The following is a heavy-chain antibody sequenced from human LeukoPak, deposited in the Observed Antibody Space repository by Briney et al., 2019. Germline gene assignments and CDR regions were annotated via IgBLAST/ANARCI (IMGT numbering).Heavy chain of an antibody. Sequence: GFSVKVSCKASGGTLSSYAISWVRQAAGQGLEWMGGIIPLFGTANYAQKFQGRVTITADESTSTAYMELSSLRSENTAGYYLSKTSEYISTSYYPNFDYWGQGTLVTVSS. CDR3: SKTSEYISTSYYPNFDY. CDR2: IIPLFGTA. V-gene: IGHV1-69*01. J-gene: IGHJ4*02. CDR1: GGTLSSYA. D-gene: IGHD2-2*01.